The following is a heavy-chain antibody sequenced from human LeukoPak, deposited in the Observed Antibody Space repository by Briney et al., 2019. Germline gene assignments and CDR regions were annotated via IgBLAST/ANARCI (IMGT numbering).Heavy chain of an antibody. V-gene: IGHV3-7*01. CDR2: IKTDGSEK. CDR1: GFTFSNYW. J-gene: IGHJ4*02. CDR3: AREARSPPH. Sequence: GGSLSLSCAASGFTFSNYWMSWVRQAPGKGLEWVAKIKTDGSEKEYVDAVKGRFIISRDNAKNSVYLQMNSLRAEDTAVYYCAREARSPPHWGQETLVTVSS.